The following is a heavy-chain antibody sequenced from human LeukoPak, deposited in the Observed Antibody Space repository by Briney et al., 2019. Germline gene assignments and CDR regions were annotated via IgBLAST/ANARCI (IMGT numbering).Heavy chain of an antibody. CDR3: ARAILWFGESDY. J-gene: IGHJ4*02. CDR2: INHSGST. CDR1: GGSFSGYY. D-gene: IGHD3-10*01. Sequence: SETLSLTCAVYGGSFSGYYWSWIRQPPGKGLEWIGEINHSGSTNYNPSLKSRVTISVDTSENQFSLKLSSVTAADTAVYYCARAILWFGESDYWGQGTLVTVSS. V-gene: IGHV4-34*01.